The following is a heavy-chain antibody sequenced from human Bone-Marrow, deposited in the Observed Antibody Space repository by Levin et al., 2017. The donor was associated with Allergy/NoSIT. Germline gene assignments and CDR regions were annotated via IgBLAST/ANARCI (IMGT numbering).Heavy chain of an antibody. CDR2: INTNTGNP. CDR1: GYTFTSYA. D-gene: IGHD1/OR15-1a*01. J-gene: IGHJ6*02. Sequence: ASVKVSCKASGYTFTSYAMNWVRQAPGQGLEWMGWINTNTGNPTYAQGFTGRFVFSLDTSVSTAYLQISSLKAEDTAVYYCARDSKGTYYYDYYGMDVWGQGTTVTVSS. CDR3: ARDSKGTYYYDYYGMDV. V-gene: IGHV7-4-1*02.